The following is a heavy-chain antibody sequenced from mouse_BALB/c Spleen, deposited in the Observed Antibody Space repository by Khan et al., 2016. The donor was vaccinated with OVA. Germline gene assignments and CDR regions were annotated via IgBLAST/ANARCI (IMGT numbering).Heavy chain of an antibody. D-gene: IGHD1-1*01. V-gene: IGHV1S136*01. CDR2: INPYTDGA. CDR1: GFTFTNYI. CDR3: ARYYGSSCWFAY. Sequence: EVQLQESGPELVKPGASVKMSCKASGFTFTNYIIHWVKQKPGQGLEWIGYINPYTDGAKYTDKFKDKATLTSDKSSSTASMQLSGLTSEDSAVYYGARYYGSSCWFAYWGQGTPVTVSA. J-gene: IGHJ3*01.